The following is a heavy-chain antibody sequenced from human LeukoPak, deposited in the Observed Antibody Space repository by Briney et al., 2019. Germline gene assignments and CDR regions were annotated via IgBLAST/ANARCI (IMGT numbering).Heavy chain of an antibody. CDR3: ARDPGIQTWLRDYYGMDL. CDR1: GFTFSSFG. J-gene: IGHJ6*02. D-gene: IGHD5-18*01. CDR2: IWYDGSNT. Sequence: GGSLRLSCAASGFTFSSFGMDWVRQAPGKGLEWLAVIWYDGSNTYYADSVKGRFTISRDNSKNTLYLQMSSLSAEDTAVYYCARDPGIQTWLRDYYGMDLWGQGTTVTVSS. V-gene: IGHV3-33*01.